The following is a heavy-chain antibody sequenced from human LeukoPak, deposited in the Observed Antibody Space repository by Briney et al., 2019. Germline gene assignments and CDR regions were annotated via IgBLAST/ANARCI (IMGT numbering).Heavy chain of an antibody. V-gene: IGHV3-48*02. D-gene: IGHD4-23*01. Sequence: GGSLRLSCAAPGFTFSSYSMNWVRQTPGKGQEMVSYISSSSSTIYYADSVKGRFTISRDNAKNSLYLQMNSLRDEDTAVYYCARTRTTVAPYFDYWGQGTLVTVSS. CDR3: ARTRTTVAPYFDY. CDR1: GFTFSSYS. CDR2: ISSSSSTI. J-gene: IGHJ4*02.